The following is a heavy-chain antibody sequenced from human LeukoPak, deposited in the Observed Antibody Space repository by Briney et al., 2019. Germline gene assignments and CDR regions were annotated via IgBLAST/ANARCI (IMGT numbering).Heavy chain of an antibody. V-gene: IGHV1-69*05. Sequence: GSSVKVSCKASGGTFSSYAISWVRQAPGQGLEWVGRIIPIFGTANYAQKFQGRVTITTDESTSTAYMELSSLRSEDTAVYYCASDEVSSLYGILYSPPVFDPWGQGTLVTVSS. J-gene: IGHJ5*02. CDR1: GGTFSSYA. CDR3: ASDEVSSLYGILYSPPVFDP. D-gene: IGHD2-8*01. CDR2: IIPIFGTA.